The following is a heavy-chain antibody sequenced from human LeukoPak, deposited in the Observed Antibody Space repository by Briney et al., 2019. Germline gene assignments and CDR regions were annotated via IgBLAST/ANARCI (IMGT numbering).Heavy chain of an antibody. J-gene: IGHJ4*02. V-gene: IGHV3-11*04. D-gene: IGHD7-27*01. CDR1: GFTFHDSY. Sequence: PRGSLRLSCAASGFTFHDSYMTWIRQAPGKGLEWVSFISNSGDSIYYADSVKGRFITSRDNAKSSLYLQMNSLRAEDTALYYCGRGHWGLDYWGQGALVTVSS. CDR2: ISNSGDSI. CDR3: GRGHWGLDY.